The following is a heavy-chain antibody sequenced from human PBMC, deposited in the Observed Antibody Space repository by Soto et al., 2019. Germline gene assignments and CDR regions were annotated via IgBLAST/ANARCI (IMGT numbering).Heavy chain of an antibody. CDR3: ARGGRLLWFGELSNDAFDI. D-gene: IGHD3-10*01. J-gene: IGHJ3*02. V-gene: IGHV3-11*05. CDR1: GFTFSDYY. Sequence: PGGSLRLSCAASGFTFSDYYMSWIRQAPGKGLEWVSYISSRSSYTNYADSVKGRFTISRDNAKNALYLQMNSLKAEDTAVYYCARGGRLLWFGELSNDAFDIWVQVTMVAVSS. CDR2: ISSRSSYT.